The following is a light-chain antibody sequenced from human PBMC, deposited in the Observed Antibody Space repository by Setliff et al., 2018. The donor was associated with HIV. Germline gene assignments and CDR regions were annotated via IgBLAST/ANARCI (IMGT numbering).Light chain of an antibody. CDR1: SSDVGAYNY. CDR2: EVS. J-gene: IGLJ1*01. Sequence: QSALTQPASVSGSPEQSITISCTGTSSDVGAYNYVSWYQQYPGKAPKLMIYEVSNRPSGVSNRFSGSKSGNTASLTISGLQAEDEADYYCCSYTSRNTDVFGTGTKVTVL. CDR3: CSYTSRNTDV. V-gene: IGLV2-14*01.